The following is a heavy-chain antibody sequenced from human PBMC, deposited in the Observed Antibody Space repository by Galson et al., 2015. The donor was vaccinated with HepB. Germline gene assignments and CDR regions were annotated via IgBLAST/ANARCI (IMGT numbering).Heavy chain of an antibody. Sequence: SLRLSCAASGFTFSSYWMSWVRQAPGKGLEWVANIKQDGSEKYYADSVKGRFTISRDKAKNSLYLQMNSLRAEDTAVYYCARGWGGACPFDYWGQGTQVTVSS. CDR2: IKQDGSEK. V-gene: IGHV3-7*01. D-gene: IGHD1-26*01. CDR3: ARGWGGACPFDY. CDR1: GFTFSSYW. J-gene: IGHJ4*02.